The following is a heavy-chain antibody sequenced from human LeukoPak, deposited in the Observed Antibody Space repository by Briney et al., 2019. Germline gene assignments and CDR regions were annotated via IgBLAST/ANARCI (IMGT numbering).Heavy chain of an antibody. Sequence: SETLSLTCTVCGGSISGYYWTWIRQSPDKGLEWIGYIYHSGTTYYNPSLKSRVTIFLDTSKNQFSLRLTSVTAADTAVYYCARDRGIGYGPSDIDYWGHGTLVTVSS. CDR2: IYHSGTT. V-gene: IGHV4-59*01. J-gene: IGHJ4*01. CDR3: ARDRGIGYGPSDIDY. CDR1: GGSISGYY. D-gene: IGHD3-10*01.